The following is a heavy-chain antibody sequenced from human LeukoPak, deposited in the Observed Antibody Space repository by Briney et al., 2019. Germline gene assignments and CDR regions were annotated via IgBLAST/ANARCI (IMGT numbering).Heavy chain of an antibody. V-gene: IGHV4-59*08. D-gene: IGHD3-22*01. CDR1: GGSISSYY. CDR3: ARVYDSSGYYPLYYMDV. J-gene: IGHJ6*03. Sequence: SETLSLTCTVSGGSISSYYWSWIRQPPGKGLEWIGFINYSGSTNYNPSLKSRVTISLDTSRNQFSLKLSSVTAADTAVYYCARVYDSSGYYPLYYMDVWGKGTTVTISS. CDR2: INYSGST.